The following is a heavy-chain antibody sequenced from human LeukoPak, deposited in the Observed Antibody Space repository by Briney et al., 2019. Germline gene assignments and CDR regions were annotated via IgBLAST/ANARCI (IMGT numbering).Heavy chain of an antibody. D-gene: IGHD4-23*01. J-gene: IGHJ4*02. CDR2: IYYSGST. CDR3: ASLNDYGGNSGDY. Sequence: SETLSLTCTVSGGSISSYYWSWIRQPPGKGLEWIGYIYYSGSTNYNPFLKSRVTISVDTSKNQFSLKLSSVTAADTAVYYCASLNDYGGNSGDYWGQGTLVTVSS. CDR1: GGSISSYY. V-gene: IGHV4-59*01.